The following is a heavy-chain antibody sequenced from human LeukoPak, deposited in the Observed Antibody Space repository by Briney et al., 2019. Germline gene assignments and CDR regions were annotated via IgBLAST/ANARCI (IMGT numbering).Heavy chain of an antibody. Sequence: ASVKVSCKASGYTFTNYYMHWVRQAPGQGLEWMGIINPSGGSTTYAQKFQGRVTMTRDTSTSTVYMELSSLRSEDTALYYCARRPGRYYFDHWGQGTLVTVSS. V-gene: IGHV1-46*01. CDR1: GYTFTNYY. CDR2: INPSGGST. CDR3: ARRPGRYYFDH. J-gene: IGHJ4*02.